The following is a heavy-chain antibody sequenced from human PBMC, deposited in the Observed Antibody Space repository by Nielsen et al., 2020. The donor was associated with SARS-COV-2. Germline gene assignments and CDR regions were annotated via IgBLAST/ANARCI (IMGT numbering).Heavy chain of an antibody. J-gene: IGHJ6*03. Sequence: GSLRLSCAVSGDSVSSHDWWTWVRQSPGKGLEWIGEVSHSGSTNYNPSLKSRVTLSMDKSKNQFSLGLTSVSAADTAVYFCARGDLVVVPSPLLGLGPIFYYFCLDVWGKGTTVTVSS. CDR3: ARGDLVVVPSPLLGLGPIFYYFCLDV. V-gene: IGHV4-4*01. CDR2: VSHSGST. CDR1: GDSVSSHDW. D-gene: IGHD2-2*02.